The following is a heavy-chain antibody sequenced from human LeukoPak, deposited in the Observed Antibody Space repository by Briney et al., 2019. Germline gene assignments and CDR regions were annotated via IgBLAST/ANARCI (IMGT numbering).Heavy chain of an antibody. CDR3: ATPPTVTRNY. V-gene: IGHV1-2*02. Sequence: GASVKVSCKASGYTFTGYYMHWVRQAPGQGLEWMGWINPNSGGTNYAQKFQGRVTMTGDTSISTAYMELSRLRSDDTAVYYCATPPTVTRNYWGQGTLVTVSS. D-gene: IGHD4-17*01. CDR2: INPNSGGT. CDR1: GYTFTGYY. J-gene: IGHJ4*02.